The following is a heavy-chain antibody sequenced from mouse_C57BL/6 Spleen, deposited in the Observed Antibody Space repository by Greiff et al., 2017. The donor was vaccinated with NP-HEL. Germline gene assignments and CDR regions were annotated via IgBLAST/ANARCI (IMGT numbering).Heavy chain of an antibody. CDR3: TGPHYCGSSYDAWFAY. CDR1: GFTFSNYW. Sequence: EVMLVDSGGGLVQPGGSMKLSCVASGFTFSNYWMNWVRQSPEKGLEWVAQIRLKSDNYATHYAESVKGRFTISRDDTKSSVYLQMNNLRAEDTGIYYCTGPHYCGSSYDAWFAYWGQGTLVTVSA. V-gene: IGHV6-3*01. CDR2: IRLKSDNYAT. J-gene: IGHJ3*01. D-gene: IGHD1-1*01.